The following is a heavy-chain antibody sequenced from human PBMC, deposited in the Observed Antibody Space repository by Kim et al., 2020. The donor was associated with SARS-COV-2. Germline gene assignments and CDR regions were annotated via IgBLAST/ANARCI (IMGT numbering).Heavy chain of an antibody. CDR1: GGSISSSSYY. D-gene: IGHD3-22*01. CDR3: ARHWEGRYYDSSGYHSFDY. V-gene: IGHV4-39*01. CDR2: IYYSGST. Sequence: SETLSLTCTVSGGSISSSSYYWGWIRQPPGKGLEWIGSIYYSGSTYYNPSLKSRVTISVDTSKNQFSLKLSSVTAADTAVYYCARHWEGRYYDSSGYHSFDYWGQGTLVTVSS. J-gene: IGHJ4*02.